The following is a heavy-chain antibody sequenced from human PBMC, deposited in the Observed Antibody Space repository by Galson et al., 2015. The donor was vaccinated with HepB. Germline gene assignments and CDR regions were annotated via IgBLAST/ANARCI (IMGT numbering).Heavy chain of an antibody. Sequence: SVKVSCKASGYTFTSYYVHWVRQAPGLGLEWMGIINPSGGSTSYAQQFQGRVSMTRDTSTSTDYMALSSLISEDTAVYYCARGGDTVGDFDYWGQGTLVTVS. CDR1: GYTFTSYY. V-gene: IGHV1-46*01. CDR2: INPSGGST. CDR3: ARGGDTVGDFDY. D-gene: IGHD3-16*01. J-gene: IGHJ4*02.